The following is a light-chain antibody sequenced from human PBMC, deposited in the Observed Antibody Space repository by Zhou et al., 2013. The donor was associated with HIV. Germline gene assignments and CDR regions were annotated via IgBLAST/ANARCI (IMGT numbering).Light chain of an antibody. J-gene: IGKJ4*01. V-gene: IGKV1-27*01. CDR3: QKYNSAPLT. CDR1: QGISDY. CDR2: GAS. Sequence: DIQMTQSPSSLSASVGDRVTITCRASQGISDYVAWYQHKPGKVPKLLISGASTLQSGVPSRFSGRGSGTDFTLTISSLQPEDVATYYCQKYNSAPLTFGGGTKVEI.